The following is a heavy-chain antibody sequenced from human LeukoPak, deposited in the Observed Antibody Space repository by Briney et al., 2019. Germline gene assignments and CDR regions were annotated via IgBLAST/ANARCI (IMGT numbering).Heavy chain of an antibody. V-gene: IGHV1-2*02. CDR1: GYTFTGYY. CDR2: INPNSGGT. D-gene: IGHD4-23*01. J-gene: IGHJ4*02. CDR3: ARDNEDGGLFDY. Sequence: GASVKVSCKASGYTFTGYYMHWVRQAPGQGLEWMGWINPNSGGTNYAQKFQGRVTMTRDTSIGTAYMELSRLRSDDTAVYYCARDNEDGGLFDYWGQGTLVTVSS.